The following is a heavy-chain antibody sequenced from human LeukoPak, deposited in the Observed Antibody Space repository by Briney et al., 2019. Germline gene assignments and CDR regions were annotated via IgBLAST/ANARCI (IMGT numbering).Heavy chain of an antibody. J-gene: IGHJ4*02. CDR3: ARDWFMVRGVIPYFDY. Sequence: SVKVSCKASGGTFSSYAISWVRQAPGQGLEWMGRIIPILGIANYAQKLQGRVTITADKSTSTAYMELSSLRSEDTAVYYCARDWFMVRGVIPYFDYWGQGTLVTVSS. CDR2: IIPILGIA. V-gene: IGHV1-69*04. CDR1: GGTFSSYA. D-gene: IGHD3-10*01.